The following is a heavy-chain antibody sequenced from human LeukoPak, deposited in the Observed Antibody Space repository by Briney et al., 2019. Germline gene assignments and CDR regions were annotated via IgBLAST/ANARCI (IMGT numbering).Heavy chain of an antibody. CDR3: AKDVGYCSTTSCYYFDY. D-gene: IGHD2-2*01. CDR1: GFTFSIYA. Sequence: GGSLRLSCAASGFTFSIYAMSWVRQAPGKGLEWVSAISGSGGSTYYADSVKGRVTISRDNSKNTVYLQMNSLRAEDTAVYYCAKDVGYCSTTSCYYFDYWGQGTLVTVSS. V-gene: IGHV3-23*01. CDR2: ISGSGGST. J-gene: IGHJ4*02.